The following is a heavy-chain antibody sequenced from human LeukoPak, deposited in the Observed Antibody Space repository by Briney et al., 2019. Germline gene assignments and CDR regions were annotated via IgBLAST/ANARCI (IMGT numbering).Heavy chain of an antibody. J-gene: IGHJ5*02. CDR1: GYTFTSYA. V-gene: IGHV1-3*01. Sequence: GASVKVSCKASGYTFTSYAMHWVGQAPGQRLEWMGWINAGNGNTKYSQKFQGRVTITRDTSASTAYMPLSRLRSEDTAVYYCARVAATGNWFDPWGQGTLVTLSS. D-gene: IGHD6-13*01. CDR3: ARVAATGNWFDP. CDR2: INAGNGNT.